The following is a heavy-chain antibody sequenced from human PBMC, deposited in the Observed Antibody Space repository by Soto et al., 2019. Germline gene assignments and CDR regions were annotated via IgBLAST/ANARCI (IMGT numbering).Heavy chain of an antibody. D-gene: IGHD5-12*01. CDR2: IKQDGSEK. V-gene: IGHV3-7*05. CDR1: GFTFSSYW. Sequence: GESLKISCAASGFTFSSYWMSWVRQAPGKGLEWVANIKQDGSEKYYVDSVKGRFTISRDNAKNSLYLQMNSLRAEDTAVYYCASAMKDIVATISFDGMDVAGKWTTVTGSS. CDR3: ASAMKDIVATISFDGMDV. J-gene: IGHJ6*01.